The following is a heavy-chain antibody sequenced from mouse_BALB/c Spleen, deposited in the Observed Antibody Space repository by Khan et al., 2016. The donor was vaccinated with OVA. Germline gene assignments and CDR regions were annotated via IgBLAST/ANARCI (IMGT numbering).Heavy chain of an antibody. CDR1: GFSLTNYS. CDR2: IWSAGST. D-gene: IGHD2-4*01. Sequence: QVQLKESGPGLVQPSQSLSITCTVSGFSLTNYSVHWVRQSPGKGLEWLGVIWSAGSTDYNAAFISRLTIRKDNSRSQVFFKMNSRQPNDTAIYDCARRGYDYGRGALFAYWGQGTLVTVSA. V-gene: IGHV2-2*02. CDR3: ARRGYDYGRGALFAY. J-gene: IGHJ3*01.